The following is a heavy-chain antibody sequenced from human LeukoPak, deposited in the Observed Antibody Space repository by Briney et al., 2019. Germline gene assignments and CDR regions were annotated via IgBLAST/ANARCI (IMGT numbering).Heavy chain of an antibody. CDR1: GFTVSSNY. CDR3: ARARTGGTWSFDP. D-gene: IGHD2-15*01. V-gene: IGHV3-21*01. Sequence: GGSLRLSCAASGFTVSSNYMSWVRQAPGKGLEWVSSITGSGTYIYYADSVKGRFTISRDNARDSLYLQMDSLRAEDTSVYFCARARTGGTWSFDPWGQGTLVTVSS. J-gene: IGHJ5*02. CDR2: ITGSGTYI.